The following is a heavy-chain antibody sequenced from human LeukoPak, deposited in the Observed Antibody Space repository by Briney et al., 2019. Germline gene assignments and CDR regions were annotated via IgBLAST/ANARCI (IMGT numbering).Heavy chain of an antibody. J-gene: IGHJ4*02. CDR1: GGSISSYY. CDR3: ARGNFDFWSGYQFDY. Sequence: SETLSLTCTVSGGSISSYYWSWIRQPPGKGLEWIGYIYYSGSTNYNPSLKSRVTISVDTSKNQFSLKLSSVTAADTAVYYCARGNFDFWSGYQFDYWGQGTLVTVSS. V-gene: IGHV4-59*01. CDR2: IYYSGST. D-gene: IGHD3-3*01.